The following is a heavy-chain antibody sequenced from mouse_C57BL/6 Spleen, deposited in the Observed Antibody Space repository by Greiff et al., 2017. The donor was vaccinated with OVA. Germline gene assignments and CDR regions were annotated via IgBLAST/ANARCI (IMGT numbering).Heavy chain of an antibody. Sequence: EVKLMESGPGLVKPSQSLSLTCSVTGYSITSGYYWNWIRQFPGNKLEWMGYISYDGSNNYNPSLKNRISITRDTSKNQFFLKLNSVTTEDTATYYCARGRLSNYVWYFDVWGTGTTVTVSS. V-gene: IGHV3-6*01. D-gene: IGHD2-5*01. CDR3: ARGRLSNYVWYFDV. CDR2: ISYDGSN. CDR1: GYSITSGYY. J-gene: IGHJ1*03.